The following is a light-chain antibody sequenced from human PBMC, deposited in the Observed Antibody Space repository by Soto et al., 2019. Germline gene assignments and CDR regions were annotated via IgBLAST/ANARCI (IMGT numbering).Light chain of an antibody. CDR2: GAS. CDR1: QSVSSN. V-gene: IGKV3-15*01. Sequence: EIVMTQSPATLSVSPGERATLSCRASQSVSSNLAWYQQTPGQGPRLLIYGASTRATGIPARFSGSGSGTEFTLTISSLQSEDFAVYYCQQYNNWPPVTFGQGTKVEIK. J-gene: IGKJ1*01. CDR3: QQYNNWPPVT.